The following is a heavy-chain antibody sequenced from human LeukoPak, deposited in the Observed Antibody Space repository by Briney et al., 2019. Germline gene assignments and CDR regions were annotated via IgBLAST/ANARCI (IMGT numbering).Heavy chain of an antibody. CDR1: GGSISSYY. CDR3: ARFSHYYDSSGHAAFDY. V-gene: IGHV4-59*08. CDR2: IYYSGST. Sequence: PSETLSFTCTVSGGSISSYYWSWIRQPPGKGLEWIGYIYYSGSTNYNPSLKSRVTISVDTSKNQFSLKLSSVTAADTAVYYCARFSHYYDSSGHAAFDYWGQGTLVTVSS. D-gene: IGHD3-22*01. J-gene: IGHJ4*02.